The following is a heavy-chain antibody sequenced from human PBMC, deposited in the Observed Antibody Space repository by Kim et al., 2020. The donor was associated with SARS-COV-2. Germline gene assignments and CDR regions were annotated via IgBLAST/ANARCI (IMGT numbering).Heavy chain of an antibody. J-gene: IGHJ4*02. Sequence: GGSLRLSCAASGFIFSNHGMHWVRQAPGKGLEWVGVVSFDGSKTFYTDSLKGRFTVSRDNLRHTVYLQMNRLRVEDTAVYYCAREGTGNYHLDYWGQGNLVTVSS. CDR2: VSFDGSKT. D-gene: IGHD1-1*01. CDR1: GFIFSNHG. V-gene: IGHV3-33*05. CDR3: AREGTGNYHLDY.